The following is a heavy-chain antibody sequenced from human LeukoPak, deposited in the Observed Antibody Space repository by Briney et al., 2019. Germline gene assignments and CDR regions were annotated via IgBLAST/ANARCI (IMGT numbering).Heavy chain of an antibody. CDR3: AIDPNWGTHS. V-gene: IGHV3-23*01. Sequence: GGSLRLSCAASGFTFSTYTMYWVRHPPGKGLEWVSIIGSSGGGIHYADSVKGRFTISRDNSKNALYLQMNSLRVEDTAVYYCAIDPNWGTHSWGQEVLVTVSS. D-gene: IGHD7-27*01. J-gene: IGHJ4*02. CDR1: GFTFSTYT. CDR2: IGSSGGGI.